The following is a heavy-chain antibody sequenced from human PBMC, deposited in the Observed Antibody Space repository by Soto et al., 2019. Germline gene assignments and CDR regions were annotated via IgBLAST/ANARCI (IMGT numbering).Heavy chain of an antibody. CDR1: SGSISSSNW. J-gene: IGHJ6*03. D-gene: IGHD4-17*01. CDR2: IYHSGST. CDR3: ARDSRAPVYGDDLENYYYYYMDV. Sequence: QVQLQESGPGLVKPSGTLSLTCAVSSGSISSSNWWSWVREPPGKGLEWIGEIYHSGSTNYNPSLKSRVTISVDKSKNQFSLKLSSVTAADTAVYYCARDSRAPVYGDDLENYYYYYMDVWGKGTTVTVSS. V-gene: IGHV4-4*02.